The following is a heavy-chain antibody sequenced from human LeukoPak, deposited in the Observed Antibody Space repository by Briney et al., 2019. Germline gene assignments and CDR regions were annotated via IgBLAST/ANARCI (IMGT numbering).Heavy chain of an antibody. Sequence: SVKVSCKASGGTFSSYAISWVRQAPGQGLEWMGGIIPIFGTANYAQKFQGRVTITTDESTSTAYMELSSLRPEDTAVYYCARETGALGPTVTNWFDPWGQGTLVTVSS. CDR2: IIPIFGTA. D-gene: IGHD4-17*01. J-gene: IGHJ5*02. CDR1: GGTFSSYA. V-gene: IGHV1-69*05. CDR3: ARETGALGPTVTNWFDP.